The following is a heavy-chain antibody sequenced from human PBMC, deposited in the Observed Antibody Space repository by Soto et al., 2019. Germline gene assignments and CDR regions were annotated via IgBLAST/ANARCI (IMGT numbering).Heavy chain of an antibody. CDR3: ARRPDFRDHGWLDP. CDR2: IHYSGET. Sequence: PSETLSLTCTVSGGSIISTFYYWGWLRQPPGRGLEWIANIHYSGETHYSPSLKSRVAISVDTSKSQFSLTLDSVTAADTAVYYCARRPDFRDHGWLDPWGQGILVTVSS. V-gene: IGHV4-39*01. CDR1: GGSIISTFYY. J-gene: IGHJ5*02. D-gene: IGHD4-17*01.